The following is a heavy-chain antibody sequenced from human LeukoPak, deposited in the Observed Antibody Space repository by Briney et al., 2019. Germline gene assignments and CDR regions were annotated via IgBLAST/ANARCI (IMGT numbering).Heavy chain of an antibody. V-gene: IGHV3-30*18. D-gene: IGHD3-10*01. CDR2: ISYDGSNK. Sequence: PGGSLRLSCAASGFTFSSYGMHWVRQAPGKGLEWVAVISYDGSNKYYADSVKGRFTISRDNSKNTLYLQMNSLRAEDTAVYYCAKEGSFDYWGQGTLVTVSS. J-gene: IGHJ4*02. CDR3: AKEGSFDY. CDR1: GFTFSSYG.